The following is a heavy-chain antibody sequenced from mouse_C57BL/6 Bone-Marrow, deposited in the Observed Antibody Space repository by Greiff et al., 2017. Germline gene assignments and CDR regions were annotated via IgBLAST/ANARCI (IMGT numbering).Heavy chain of an antibody. CDR3: ASLYDGYSAWFAY. V-gene: IGHV1-81*01. CDR2: IYPRSGNT. J-gene: IGHJ3*01. D-gene: IGHD2-3*01. Sequence: VQRVESGAELARPGASVKLSCKASGYTFTSYGISWVKQRTGQGLEWIGEIYPRSGNTYYNEKFKGKATLTADKSSSTAYMELRSLTSEDSAVYFCASLYDGYSAWFAYWGQGTLVTVSA. CDR1: GYTFTSYG.